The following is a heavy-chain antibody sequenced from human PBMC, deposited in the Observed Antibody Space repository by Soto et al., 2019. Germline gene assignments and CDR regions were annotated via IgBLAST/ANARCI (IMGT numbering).Heavy chain of an antibody. CDR1: GYTFTSYD. CDR3: ARGKSNYDGSGSYL. V-gene: IGHV1-8*01. CDR2: MNPNSGNT. D-gene: IGHD3-10*01. J-gene: IGHJ4*02. Sequence: QVQLVQSGAEVKKPGASVKVSCKASGYTFTSYDINWVRQATGQGLEWMGWMNPNSGNTGYAQKLQGRVTLTRNTSISTAYMELRSLRYEDTAGYYCARGKSNYDGSGSYLWGQGPLVTVSS.